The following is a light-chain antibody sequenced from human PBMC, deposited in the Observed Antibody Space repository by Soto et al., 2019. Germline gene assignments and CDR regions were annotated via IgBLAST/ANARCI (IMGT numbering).Light chain of an antibody. J-gene: IGLJ2*01. Sequence: QPVLTQPPSASGTPGQRVTISCSGSSSNIGSKYVYWYQQHPGTAPKLLMYRNNQRPSGVPDRFSGSKSGTSASLAISGLRSEDEADYYCAAWDAGVSAPALGGGTKVTVL. V-gene: IGLV1-47*01. CDR2: RNN. CDR1: SSNIGSKY. CDR3: AAWDAGVSAPA.